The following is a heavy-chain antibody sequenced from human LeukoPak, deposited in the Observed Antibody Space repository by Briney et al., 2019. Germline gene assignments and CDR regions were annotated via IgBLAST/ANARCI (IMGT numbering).Heavy chain of an antibody. V-gene: IGHV4-30-2*01. CDR3: AREVEADDYGDYAVPDY. D-gene: IGHD4-17*01. J-gene: IGHJ4*02. Sequence: PSQTLSLTCAVSGGSISSGGYSWSWIRQPPGKGLEWIGYIYHSGSTYYNPSLKSRVTISVDTSKNQFSLKLSSVTAADTAVYYCAREVEADDYGDYAVPDYWGQGTLVTVSS. CDR2: IYHSGST. CDR1: GGSISSGGYS.